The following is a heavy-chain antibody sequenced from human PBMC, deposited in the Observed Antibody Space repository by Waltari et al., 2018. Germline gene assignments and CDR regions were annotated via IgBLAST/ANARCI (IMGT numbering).Heavy chain of an antibody. D-gene: IGHD3-22*01. Sequence: EVQLVESGGKLVQPGGSLRLSCAASGFTVSSNYMSWVRQAAGRGLECVSIIYTGCNTYYADSVKGRFTFSRDSPKNTLYLQMNSLKPEDTAVYYCVRAGNYYDPGAGYDYWGQGTLVTVSS. J-gene: IGHJ4*02. CDR1: GFTVSSNY. CDR3: VRAGNYYDPGAGYDY. V-gene: IGHV3-66*02. CDR2: IYTGCNT.